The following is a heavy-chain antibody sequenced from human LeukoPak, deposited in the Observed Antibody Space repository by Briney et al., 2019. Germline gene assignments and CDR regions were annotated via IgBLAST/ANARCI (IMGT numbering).Heavy chain of an antibody. J-gene: IGHJ4*02. CDR3: AASGPYSGYDYSFDY. CDR2: IYYSGST. Sequence: SETLSLTCTVSGGSISSSSYYWGWIRQPPGKGLEWIGSIYYSGSTYYNPSLKSRVTISVDTSKNQFSLKLSSVTAADTAVYYCAASGPYSGYDYSFDYWGQRTLVTVSS. D-gene: IGHD5-12*01. CDR1: GGSISSSSYY. V-gene: IGHV4-39*01.